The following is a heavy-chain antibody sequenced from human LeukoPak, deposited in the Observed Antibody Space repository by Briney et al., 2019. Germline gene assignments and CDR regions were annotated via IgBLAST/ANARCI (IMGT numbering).Heavy chain of an antibody. J-gene: IGHJ4*02. CDR2: FDPEDGET. V-gene: IGHV1-24*01. CDR1: GYTLTELS. CDR3: ASLRFLEWLLYFDY. D-gene: IGHD3-3*01. Sequence: ASVKVSCKASGYTLTELSMHWVRQAPGKGLEWMGGFDPEDGETIYAQKFQGRVTMTEDTSTDTAYMELSSLRSEDTAVYYCASLRFLEWLLYFDYWGQGTLVTVSS.